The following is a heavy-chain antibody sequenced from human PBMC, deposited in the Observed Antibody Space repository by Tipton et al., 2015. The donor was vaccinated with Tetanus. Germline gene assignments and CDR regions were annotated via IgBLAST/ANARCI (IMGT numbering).Heavy chain of an antibody. Sequence: QLVQTGAELKKTGASVKVSCKASGYGFTNYGFSWVRQAPGQGLEWMGWISAYSGNTKYPQKLQGRVTMTTDTSTSTAYTELRSLRSDDTAVYYCARARWQSGGPYYFDYWGQGIMVTVSS. CDR2: ISAYSGNT. J-gene: IGHJ4*02. D-gene: IGHD1-26*01. CDR1: GYGFTNYG. V-gene: IGHV1-18*01. CDR3: ARARWQSGGPYYFDY.